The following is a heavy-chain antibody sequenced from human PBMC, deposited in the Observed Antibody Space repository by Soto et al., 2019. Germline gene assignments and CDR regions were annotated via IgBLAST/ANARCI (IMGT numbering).Heavy chain of an antibody. D-gene: IGHD2-15*01. V-gene: IGHV1-69*13. CDR2: IIPILGTA. J-gene: IGHJ4*02. Sequence: EGSVQVSCKATGGTFISYAISWVRQAPGQGLEWMGGIIPILGTANYAQKFQGRVTITADESTSTAYMELSSLRSEDTAVYYCARGGVAGGFDYWGQGTLVTVSS. CDR1: GGTFISYA. CDR3: ARGGVAGGFDY.